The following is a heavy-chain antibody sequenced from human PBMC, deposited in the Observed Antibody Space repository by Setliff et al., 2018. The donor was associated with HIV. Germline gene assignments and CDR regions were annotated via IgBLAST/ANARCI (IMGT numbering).Heavy chain of an antibody. CDR2: IIPIFGTA. CDR1: GGTFSSYA. J-gene: IGHJ6*02. V-gene: IGHV1-69*13. CDR3: ASDGCSSTSCYGVYYYYGMDV. D-gene: IGHD2-2*01. Sequence: ASVKVSCKASGGTFSSYAISWVRQAPGQGLEWMGGIIPIFGTANYAQKFQGRVTITADESTSTAYMELSSLRSEDTAVYYCASDGCSSTSCYGVYYYYGMDVWGQGTTVTV.